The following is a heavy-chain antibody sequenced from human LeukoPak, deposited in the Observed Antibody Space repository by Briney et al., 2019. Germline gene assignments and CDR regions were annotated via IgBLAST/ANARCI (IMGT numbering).Heavy chain of an antibody. CDR2: IKRDGSEK. CDR1: GFTFSNYW. J-gene: IGHJ4*02. Sequence: GGSLRLSCEASGFTFSNYWMTWVRQAPGKGLEWLANIKRDGSEKYYLDSVKGRFTISRDNAKNSLFLQMDSLRADDTAVYYCVRPRGNGWYGLDYWGQGTLVTVSS. CDR3: VRPRGNGWYGLDY. V-gene: IGHV3-7*01. D-gene: IGHD6-19*01.